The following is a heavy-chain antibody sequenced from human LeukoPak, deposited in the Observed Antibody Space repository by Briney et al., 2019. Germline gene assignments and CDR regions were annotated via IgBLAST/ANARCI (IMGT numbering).Heavy chain of an antibody. D-gene: IGHD6-13*01. CDR1: GVSISSSNYY. CDR2: IYDSGST. V-gene: IGHV4-39*01. Sequence: PSETLSLTCIVSGVSISSSNYYWGWIRQAPGKGLEWIGSIYDSGSTYYNPSLKSRVTIYVDTSKNQFSLKLNSVTAADTAMYYCASGSSSGLLGWFDPWGQGTLVTVSS. J-gene: IGHJ5*02. CDR3: ASGSSSGLLGWFDP.